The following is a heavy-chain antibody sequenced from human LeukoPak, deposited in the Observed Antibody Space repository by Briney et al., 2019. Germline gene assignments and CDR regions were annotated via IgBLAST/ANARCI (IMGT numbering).Heavy chain of an antibody. CDR2: IKGDGSHT. Sequence: GASLLLSCAASGFSFSNYWMHWGRPAPGKGLVWVSRIKGDGSHTIYADSVKGRFTISRDNAKNTLYLQMKSLRAEDTAVYYCVRDWDHFDFDSWGQGTLVTVSS. D-gene: IGHD3-9*01. J-gene: IGHJ5*01. CDR3: VRDWDHFDFDS. V-gene: IGHV3-74*01. CDR1: GFSFSNYW.